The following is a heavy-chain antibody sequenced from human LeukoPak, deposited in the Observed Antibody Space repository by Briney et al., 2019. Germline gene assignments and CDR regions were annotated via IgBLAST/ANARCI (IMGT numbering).Heavy chain of an antibody. CDR1: GFTFDDYA. J-gene: IGHJ3*02. CDR2: ISWNSGSI. D-gene: IGHD1-1*01. V-gene: IGHV3-9*01. CDR3: ASETGRTGSAFDI. Sequence: GGSLRLSCAASGFTFDDYAMHWVRQAPGKGLEWVSGISWNSGSIGYADSVKGRFTISRDNAKNSLYLQMNSLRAEDTAVYYCASETGRTGSAFDIWGQGTMVTVS.